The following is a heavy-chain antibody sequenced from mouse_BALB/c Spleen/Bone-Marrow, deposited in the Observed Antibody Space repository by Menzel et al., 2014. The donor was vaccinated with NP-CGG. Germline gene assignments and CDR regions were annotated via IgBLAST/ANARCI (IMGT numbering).Heavy chain of an antibody. V-gene: IGHV5-17*02. J-gene: IGHJ2*01. CDR3: ARCGYDDFDY. Sequence: EVKMVESGGGLVQPGGSRKLSCAASGFTFSSFGMHWVRQAPEKGLEWVAYISSVSTTISYADTAKGRFTISRDDPKNTLFLQMTSLRSEDTAMYYCARCGYDDFDYWGQGTTLTVSS. CDR1: GFTFSSFG. CDR2: ISSVSTTI. D-gene: IGHD2-2*01.